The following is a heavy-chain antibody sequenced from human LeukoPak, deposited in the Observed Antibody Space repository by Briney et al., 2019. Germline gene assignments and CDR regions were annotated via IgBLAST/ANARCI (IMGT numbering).Heavy chain of an antibody. J-gene: IGHJ4*02. V-gene: IGHV3-23*01. D-gene: IGHD3-9*01. CDR3: ANGSGYDTDFDY. Sequence: GGSLRLSGATSGFTFSTYVMSWVRQAPGKGLKGGSGISGSGDNTYYADSVKGRFTISRDNSKNTLYLQMNSLRAEDTAVYYCANGSGYDTDFDYWGQGTLVTVSS. CDR2: ISGSGDNT. CDR1: GFTFSTYV.